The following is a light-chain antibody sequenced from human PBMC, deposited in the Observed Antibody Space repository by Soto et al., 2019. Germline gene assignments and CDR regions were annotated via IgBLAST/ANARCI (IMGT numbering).Light chain of an antibody. CDR2: LVS. J-gene: IGKJ2*01. CDR1: QRLLHSNGYNY. CDR3: MQALQTPYT. Sequence: DIVMTQSPLSLTVTPGEPASISCRSSQRLLHSNGYNYLDWYLQKPGQSPQLLINLVSNRASGVPDRFSGGGSGTDFTLKISRVGAEDVGVYYCMQALQTPYTFGQGTKLEIK. V-gene: IGKV2-28*01.